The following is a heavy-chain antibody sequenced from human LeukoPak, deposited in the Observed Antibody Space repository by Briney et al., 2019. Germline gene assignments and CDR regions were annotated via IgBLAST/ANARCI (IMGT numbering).Heavy chain of an antibody. D-gene: IGHD3-3*01. CDR2: ISYDGNNK. Sequence: GGSLSLSCAASGFILSACAMRWVRPPHDKGLEWVAVISYDGNNKYSADSVKGRLTIPRDNPKNKLYLQMNGLRVEDTAMYYCARGGFYEFWSGYYTPFDYWGEGTLVTVSS. CDR3: ARGGFYEFWSGYYTPFDY. V-gene: IGHV3-30*01. J-gene: IGHJ4*02. CDR1: GFILSACA.